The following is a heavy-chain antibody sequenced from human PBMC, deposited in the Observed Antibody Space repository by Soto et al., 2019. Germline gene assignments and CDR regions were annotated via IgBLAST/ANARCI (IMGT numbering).Heavy chain of an antibody. J-gene: IGHJ4*02. Sequence: GGSLRLSCRASGFTFGNYAMAWVRQAPGKGLELVSGISASGGRTYYADSAKGRFTISRDNSNNTLYLQMSSLRAEDTAVYYCAKDLEVLSARFESWGQGALVTVSS. D-gene: IGHD2-15*01. V-gene: IGHV3-23*01. CDR3: AKDLEVLSARFES. CDR2: ISASGGRT. CDR1: GFTFGNYA.